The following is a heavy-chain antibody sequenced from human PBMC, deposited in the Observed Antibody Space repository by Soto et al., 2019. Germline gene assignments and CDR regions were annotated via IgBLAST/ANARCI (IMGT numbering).Heavy chain of an antibody. CDR3: ARGQVGATSEDAFDI. Sequence: PGGSLRLSCAASGFTFSSYAMHWVRQAPGKGLEWVAVISYDGSNKYYADSVKGRFTISRDNSKNTLYLQMNSLRAEDTAVYYCARGQVGATSEDAFDIWAQGTMVTVSS. D-gene: IGHD1-26*01. CDR1: GFTFSSYA. J-gene: IGHJ3*02. V-gene: IGHV3-30-3*01. CDR2: ISYDGSNK.